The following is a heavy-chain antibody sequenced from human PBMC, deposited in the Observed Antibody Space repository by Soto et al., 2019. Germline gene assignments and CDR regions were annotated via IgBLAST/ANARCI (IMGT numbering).Heavy chain of an antibody. CDR2: INHSGST. CDR3: ARAADLRVYYYYYGMDV. V-gene: IGHV4-34*01. Sequence: PSETLSLTCAVYGGSFSGYYWSWIRQPPGKGLEWIGEINHSGSTNYNPSLKSRVTISVDTSKSQFSLKLSSVTAADTAVYYCARAADLRVYYYYYGMDVWGQGTTVTVSS. CDR1: GGSFSGYY. D-gene: IGHD3-16*01. J-gene: IGHJ6*02.